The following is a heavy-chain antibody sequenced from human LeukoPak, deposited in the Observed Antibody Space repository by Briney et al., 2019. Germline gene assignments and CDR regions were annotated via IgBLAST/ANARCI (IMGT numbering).Heavy chain of an antibody. V-gene: IGHV4-4*09. Sequence: SETLSLTCSVSGDSITNSCWTWIRQPPGKGLEWIGSIYSSGKTNYNPSLKSRVTISVDPSTNQFSLKVTSVTAADTAVYYCAREPTSGREPTSGRPLDYWGQGTLVTVSS. CDR1: GDSITNSC. CDR2: IYSSGKT. J-gene: IGHJ4*02. CDR3: AREPTSGREPTSGRPLDY. D-gene: IGHD5-12*01.